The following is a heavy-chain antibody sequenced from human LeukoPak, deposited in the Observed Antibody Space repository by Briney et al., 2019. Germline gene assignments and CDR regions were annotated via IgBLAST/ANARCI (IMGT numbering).Heavy chain of an antibody. Sequence: GGCLRLSCAASEFTFSSYAMSWVRPAPGKGLEWVSAINSSGGTTYSASSVKGRFTISRDNSKNPLYLQMKSLRAEDTAVYYCAKSPYYDILTAGNWFDPWGQGTLVTVSS. CDR3: AKSPYYDILTAGNWFDP. CDR1: EFTFSSYA. V-gene: IGHV3-23*01. CDR2: INSSGGTT. J-gene: IGHJ5*02. D-gene: IGHD3-9*01.